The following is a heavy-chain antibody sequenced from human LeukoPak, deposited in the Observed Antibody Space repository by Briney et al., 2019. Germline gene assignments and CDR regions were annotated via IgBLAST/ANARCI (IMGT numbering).Heavy chain of an antibody. J-gene: IGHJ5*02. CDR2: ISTYNGDT. CDR1: GYIFSSYG. V-gene: IGHV1-18*01. CDR3: VRGILSDDTLTGP. Sequence: GASVKVSCKTSGYIFSSYGINWVRQAPGQGLEWMGWISTYNGDTKYAQKLQGRVTMTTDTSTNTAYMELRSLKSDDTAVYYCVRGILSDDTLTGPWGQGTLVTVSS. D-gene: IGHD3-9*01.